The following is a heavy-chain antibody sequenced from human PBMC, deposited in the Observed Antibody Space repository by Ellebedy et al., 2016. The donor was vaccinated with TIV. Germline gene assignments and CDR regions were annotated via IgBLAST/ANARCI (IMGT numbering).Heavy chain of an antibody. J-gene: IGHJ4*02. CDR2: IYYSGST. CDR1: GGSISSSSYY. D-gene: IGHD6-6*01. V-gene: IGHV4-39*07. Sequence: MPSETLSLTCTVSGGSISSSSYYWGWIRQPPGKGLEWIGSIYYSGSTYYNPSLKSRVTISRDTSKNQFSLNLSSVTAADTAVYYCARGDSSSSRVYYWGQGTLVTVSS. CDR3: ARGDSSSSRVYY.